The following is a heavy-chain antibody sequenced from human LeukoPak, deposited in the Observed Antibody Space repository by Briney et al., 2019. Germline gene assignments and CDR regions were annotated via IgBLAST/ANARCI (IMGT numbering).Heavy chain of an antibody. V-gene: IGHV3-23*01. Sequence: GRSLRLSCAASGFTFSIYAMSWVRQAPGKGLEWVSAISGSGGTAYYADSVKGRFTISRDNSKNTLYLQMNSLRAEDTAVYYCAKKGYYDGSGYYMYYFDHWGQGTLVTVSS. D-gene: IGHD3-22*01. J-gene: IGHJ4*02. CDR1: GFTFSIYA. CDR3: AKKGYYDGSGYYMYYFDH. CDR2: ISGSGGTA.